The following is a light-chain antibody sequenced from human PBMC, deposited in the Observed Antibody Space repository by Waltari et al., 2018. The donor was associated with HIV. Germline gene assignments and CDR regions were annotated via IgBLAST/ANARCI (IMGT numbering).Light chain of an antibody. CDR1: RSTIAADDD. J-gene: IGLJ2*01. CDR3: QSYDISLRASVV. V-gene: IGLV1-40*01. CDR2: GNK. Sequence: QAMLTQPRGVSGTPGERVTIAGTWGRSTIAADDDVPWYQKIPGTAPKLRIAGNKNRPSGFPDRFPASKSGTPASLTISGLQAEDEAAYFCQSYDISLRASVVLGGGSRLTVL.